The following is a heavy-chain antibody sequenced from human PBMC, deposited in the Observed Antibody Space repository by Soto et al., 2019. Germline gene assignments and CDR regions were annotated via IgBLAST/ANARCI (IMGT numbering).Heavy chain of an antibody. CDR2: IYYSGST. CDR1: GGSISSSSYY. CDR3: ARHGYSYDRSSSKFDP. V-gene: IGHV4-39*01. Sequence: PSETLSLTCTVSGGSISSSSYYWGWIRQPPGKGLEWIGSIYYSGSTYYNPSLKSRVTISVDTSKNQFSLKLSSVTAADTAVYYCARHGYSYDRSSSKFDPWGQGTLVTSPQ. J-gene: IGHJ5*02. D-gene: IGHD5-18*01.